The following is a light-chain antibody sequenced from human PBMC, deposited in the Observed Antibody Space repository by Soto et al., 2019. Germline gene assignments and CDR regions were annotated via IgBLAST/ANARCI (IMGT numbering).Light chain of an antibody. V-gene: IGKV1-5*03. CDR3: QQYSGHCP. J-gene: IGKJ2*01. CDR2: KAS. Sequence: DLQMTQSPSALSASVGDRVTITCRASQSISRWLAWYQQKPGKAPKLLIYKASSLEGGVPSRFIGSGSGTDCTLTISSLQPVVVATYCCQQYSGHCPSGKGTMLEI. CDR1: QSISRW.